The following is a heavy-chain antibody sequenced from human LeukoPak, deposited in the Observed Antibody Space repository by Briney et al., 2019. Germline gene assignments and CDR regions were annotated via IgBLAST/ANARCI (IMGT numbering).Heavy chain of an antibody. CDR1: GFTFSSYA. V-gene: IGHV3-30*04. D-gene: IGHD5-18*01. CDR2: ISYDGSNK. CDR3: ARSIQLKS. Sequence: SGGSLRLSCAASGFTFSSYAMHWVRQAPGKGLEWVAVISYDGSNKYYADSVKGRFTISRDNSENTLYLQMNSLRAEDTAVYYCARSIQLKSWGQGTLVTVSS. J-gene: IGHJ4*02.